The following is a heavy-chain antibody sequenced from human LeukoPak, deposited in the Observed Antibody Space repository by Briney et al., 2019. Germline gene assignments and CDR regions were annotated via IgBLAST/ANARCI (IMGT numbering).Heavy chain of an antibody. CDR1: GFTFSSYA. J-gene: IGHJ6*02. D-gene: IGHD2-21*01. Sequence: GRSLRLSCAASGFTFSSYATHWVRQAPGKGLEWVAVISYDGSNKYYADSVKGRFTISRDNSKNTLYLQMNSLRAEDTAVYYCARSISDYYYYGMDVWGQGTTVTVSS. V-gene: IGHV3-30-3*01. CDR3: ARSISDYYYYGMDV. CDR2: ISYDGSNK.